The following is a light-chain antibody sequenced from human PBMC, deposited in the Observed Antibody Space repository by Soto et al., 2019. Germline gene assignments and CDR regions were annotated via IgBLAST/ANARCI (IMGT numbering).Light chain of an antibody. CDR1: QSFRGL. J-gene: IGKJ5*01. CDR3: QQRHMCPIT. Sequence: EVVLTQSPVTLSLSPWERATLSCRASQSFRGLLAWYQQKPGQAPRLLIYDAYNRATGIPPRFSGSGSGTDFTPTISSLEPEDSAVYYCQQRHMCPITFGHGTRLEIK. CDR2: DAY. V-gene: IGKV3-11*01.